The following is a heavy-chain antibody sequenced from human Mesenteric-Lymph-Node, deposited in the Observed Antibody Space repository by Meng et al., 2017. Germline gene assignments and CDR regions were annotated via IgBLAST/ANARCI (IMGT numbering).Heavy chain of an antibody. CDR1: GFIFSNYE. D-gene: IGHD3-16*01. Sequence: GESLKISCAAFGFIFSNYEMNWVRQAPGKGLEWVAVIWYDGSNKYYADSVKGRFTISRDNSKNTLYLQMNSLRAEDTAVYYCARDRFDIWGQGTTVTVSS. V-gene: IGHV3-33*08. J-gene: IGHJ6*02. CDR3: ARDRFDI. CDR2: IWYDGSNK.